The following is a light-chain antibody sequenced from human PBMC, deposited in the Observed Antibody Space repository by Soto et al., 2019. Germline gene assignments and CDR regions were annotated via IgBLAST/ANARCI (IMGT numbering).Light chain of an antibody. CDR2: DVS. J-gene: IGLJ2*01. V-gene: IGLV2-14*01. CDR1: SSDVGGYNY. Sequence: QSGLTQPASVSGSPGQSITISCTGTSSDVGGYNYVSWYQQHPGKAPKLMIYDVSNRPSGVSNRFSGSKSGNTASLTISGLQAEDEADYYCSSYTSNSTYVVFGGGTKLTVL. CDR3: SSYTSNSTYVV.